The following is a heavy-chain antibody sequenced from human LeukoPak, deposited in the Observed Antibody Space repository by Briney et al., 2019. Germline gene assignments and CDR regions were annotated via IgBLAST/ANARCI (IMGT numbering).Heavy chain of an antibody. V-gene: IGHV4-59*01. J-gene: IGHJ6*03. Sequence: SETLSLTCTVSGGSINSYYWNWIRQPPGKGLEWIGYVYHTGNTNYNPSLKSRVTMSVDTSKNQFSLKMSSVTAADTAVYYCARGTTITGEYYMDVWGKGTTVTISS. D-gene: IGHD5-12*01. CDR2: VYHTGNT. CDR1: GGSINSYY. CDR3: ARGTTITGEYYMDV.